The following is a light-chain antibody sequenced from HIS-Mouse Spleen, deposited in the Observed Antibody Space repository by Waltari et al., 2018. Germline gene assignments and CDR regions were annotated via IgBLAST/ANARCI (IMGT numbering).Light chain of an antibody. J-gene: IGLJ1*01. CDR2: RNN. CDR3: AAWDDSLNGNYV. CDR1: SSNIGSNY. V-gene: IGLV1-47*01. Sequence: QSVLTQPPSASGTPGQRVTISCSGSSSNIGSNYVYWYQQLPGTAPNLLIYRNNQPPSGVPDRFSGSKSGTSASLAISGLQSEDEADYYCAAWDDSLNGNYVFGTGTKVTVL.